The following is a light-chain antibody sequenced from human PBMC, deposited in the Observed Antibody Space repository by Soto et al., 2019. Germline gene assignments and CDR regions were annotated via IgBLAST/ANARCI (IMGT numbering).Light chain of an antibody. J-gene: IGKJ2*01. CDR1: QSISSW. Sequence: DIQMTQSPSTLSASVGDRVTITCRASQSISSWLAWYQQKPGKAPKLLIYDASSLESGVPSRFSGSGSGTEFTLTISSLQPDDFATYYCQQYNSYSPTCGQGTKMEI. CDR3: QQYNSYSPT. V-gene: IGKV1-5*01. CDR2: DAS.